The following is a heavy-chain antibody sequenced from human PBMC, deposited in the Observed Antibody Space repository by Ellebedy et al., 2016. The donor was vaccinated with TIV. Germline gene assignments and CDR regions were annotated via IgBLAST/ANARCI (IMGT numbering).Heavy chain of an antibody. V-gene: IGHV4-31*03. CDR1: GGSISSGGYY. J-gene: IGHJ6*02. CDR3: ARSKMRYYGMDV. Sequence: SETLSLXCTVSGGSISSGGYYWSWIRQHPGKGLEWIGYIYYSGSTYYNPSLKSRVTISVDTSKNQFSLKLSSVTAADTAVYYCARSKMRYYGMDVWGQGTTVTVSS. CDR2: IYYSGST.